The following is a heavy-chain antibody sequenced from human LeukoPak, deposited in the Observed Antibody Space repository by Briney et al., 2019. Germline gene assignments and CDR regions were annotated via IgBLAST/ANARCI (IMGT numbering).Heavy chain of an antibody. CDR3: AKTGSPRGYYYYGMDV. CDR2: ISYDGSNK. V-gene: IGHV3-30*18. CDR1: GFTFSSYG. D-gene: IGHD1-26*01. Sequence: GRSLGLSCAASGFTFSSYGMHWVRQAPGKGLEWVAVISYDGSNKYYADSVKGRFTISRDNSKNTLYLQMNSLRAEDTAVYYCAKTGSPRGYYYYGMDVWGQGTTVTVSS. J-gene: IGHJ6*02.